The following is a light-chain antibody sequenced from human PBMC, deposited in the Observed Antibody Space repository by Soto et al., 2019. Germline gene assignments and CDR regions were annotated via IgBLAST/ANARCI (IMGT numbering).Light chain of an antibody. V-gene: IGLV2-11*01. CDR3: CSYAGSYTYV. J-gene: IGLJ1*01. Sequence: QSALTQPRSVSRSPGQSVTISCTGTSSDVGGYNYVSWYQQHPGKAPKLMIYDVGKRPSGVPDRFSGSKSGNTASLTISGLQAEDEADYYCCSYAGSYTYVFGTGTKVTVL. CDR2: DVG. CDR1: SSDVGGYNY.